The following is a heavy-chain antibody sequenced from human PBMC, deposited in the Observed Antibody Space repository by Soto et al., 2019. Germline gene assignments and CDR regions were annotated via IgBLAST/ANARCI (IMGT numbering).Heavy chain of an antibody. D-gene: IGHD3-9*01. Sequence: TSETLSLTCTVSGGSISSSSYYWGWIRQPPGKGLEWIGSIYYSGSTYYNPSLKSRVTISVDTSKNQFSLKLSSVTAADTAVYYCASPKPYNYDILTGYYLPTFDYWGQGTLVTVSS. V-gene: IGHV4-39*01. J-gene: IGHJ4*02. CDR1: GGSISSSSYY. CDR2: IYYSGST. CDR3: ASPKPYNYDILTGYYLPTFDY.